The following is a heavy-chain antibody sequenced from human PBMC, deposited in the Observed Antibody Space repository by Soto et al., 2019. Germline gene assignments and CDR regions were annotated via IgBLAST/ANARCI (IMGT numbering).Heavy chain of an antibody. CDR3: ARSQGSLAHY. CDR1: GYTFTSYG. Sequence: ASVKVSCKASGYTFTSYGISWVRQAPGQGLEWMGWISAYNGNTNYAQKLQGRVTMTKETSTSTAYMELRGLGSDDTAVYYCARSQGSLAHYWGQGTLVTVSS. J-gene: IGHJ4*02. CDR2: ISAYNGNT. V-gene: IGHV1-18*01.